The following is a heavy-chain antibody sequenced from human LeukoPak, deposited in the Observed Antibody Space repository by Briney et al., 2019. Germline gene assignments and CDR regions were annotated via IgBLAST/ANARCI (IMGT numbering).Heavy chain of an antibody. V-gene: IGHV1-69*02. CDR1: GGTFRRYT. Sequence: GGSVKVSCEASGGTFRRYTMSWVRQAPGQGLEWMGRIIAIGGIANYAQKLQGRVTITEDKSTSTAYMELSSLRSEDTAVYYCATDVVATILWGQGPLVPVSS. J-gene: IGHJ4*02. CDR3: ATDVVATIL. CDR2: IIAIGGIA. D-gene: IGHD5-12*01.